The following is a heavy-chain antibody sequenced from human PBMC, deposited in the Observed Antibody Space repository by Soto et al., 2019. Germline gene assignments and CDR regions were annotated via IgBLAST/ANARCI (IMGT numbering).Heavy chain of an antibody. D-gene: IGHD3-9*01. CDR1: GGTFSSYA. CDR3: ARHKEPTYDILTGYYSGDRLKYYHYGMDV. Sequence: SVKVSCKASGGTFSSYAISWVRQAPGQGLEWMGGIIPIFGTANYAQKFQGRVTITADESTSTAYMELSSLRSEDTAVYYCARHKEPTYDILTGYYSGDRLKYYHYGMDVWGQGTTVTVSS. V-gene: IGHV1-69*13. CDR2: IIPIFGTA. J-gene: IGHJ6*02.